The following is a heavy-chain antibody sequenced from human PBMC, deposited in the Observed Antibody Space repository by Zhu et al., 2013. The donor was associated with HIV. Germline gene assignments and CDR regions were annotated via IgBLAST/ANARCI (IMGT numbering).Heavy chain of an antibody. D-gene: IGHD2-15*01. Sequence: QVQLVQSGAEVKKPGSSVKVSCKASGGTFSSYAISWVRQAPGQGLEWMGGIIPIFGTANYAQKFQGRVTITADESTSTAYMELSSLRSEDTAVYYCAREDVVVVAATQWYYGMDVWGQGTTVTVSS. CDR1: GGTFSSYA. CDR2: IIPIFGTA. V-gene: IGHV1-69*01. J-gene: IGHJ6*02. CDR3: AREDVVVVAATQWYYGMDV.